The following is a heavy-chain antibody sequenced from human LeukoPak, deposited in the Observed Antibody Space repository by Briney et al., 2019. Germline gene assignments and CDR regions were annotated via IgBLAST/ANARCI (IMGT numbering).Heavy chain of an antibody. CDR1: GFTFSSYE. CDR2: ISSSGSTI. D-gene: IGHD1-26*01. Sequence: GGSLRLSCAASGFTFSSYEMNWVRQAPGKGLEWVSYISSSGSTIYYADSVKGRFTISRDNAKNSLYLQMNSLRAEDTAVYYCARDPYGGTYGDTYYYYMDVWGKGTTVTISS. J-gene: IGHJ6*03. CDR3: ARDPYGGTYGDTYYYYMDV. V-gene: IGHV3-48*03.